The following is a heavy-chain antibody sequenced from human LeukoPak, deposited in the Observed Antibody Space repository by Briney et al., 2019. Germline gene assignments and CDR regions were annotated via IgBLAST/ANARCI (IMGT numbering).Heavy chain of an antibody. CDR2: IYHSGST. Sequence: SETLSLTCAVSGGSISSGGYSWSWTRQPPGKGLEWIGYIYHSGSTYYNPSLKSRVTISVDRSKNQFSLKLSSVTAADTAVYFCAMGYCSSTSCYTPGYFDLWGRGTLVTVSS. V-gene: IGHV4-30-2*01. CDR1: GGSISSGGYS. D-gene: IGHD2-2*02. J-gene: IGHJ2*01. CDR3: AMGYCSSTSCYTPGYFDL.